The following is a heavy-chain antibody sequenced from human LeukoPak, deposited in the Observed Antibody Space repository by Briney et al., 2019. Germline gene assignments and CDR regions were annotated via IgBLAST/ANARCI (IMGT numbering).Heavy chain of an antibody. Sequence: SETLSLTCTVSGGSISSSSYSWRWIRQPPGKGLEWIGSIYYSGTTYYNPSLKTRVTISLDTSKIQFSLNLSSVAATDTAVYFCARLRFDFWSGYTHPYFDYWGQGTLVTVSS. V-gene: IGHV4-39*01. CDR1: GGSISSSSYS. CDR2: IYYSGTT. CDR3: ARLRFDFWSGYTHPYFDY. J-gene: IGHJ4*02. D-gene: IGHD3-3*01.